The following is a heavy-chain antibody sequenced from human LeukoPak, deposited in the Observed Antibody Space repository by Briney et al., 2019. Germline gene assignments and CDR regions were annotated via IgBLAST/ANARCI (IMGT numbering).Heavy chain of an antibody. CDR2: INPSGGST. J-gene: IGHJ4*02. CDR1: GYTFTSYY. D-gene: IGHD3-22*01. CDR3: RAYYYDSSGSGRTYYFDY. Sequence: ASVKVSCKASGYTFTSYYMHWVRQAPGQGLGWMGIINPSGGSTSYAQKCQGRVAMTRDTSTSTVYMELSSLRSEDTAVYYCRAYYYDSSGSGRTYYFDYWGQGTLVTVSS. V-gene: IGHV1-46*01.